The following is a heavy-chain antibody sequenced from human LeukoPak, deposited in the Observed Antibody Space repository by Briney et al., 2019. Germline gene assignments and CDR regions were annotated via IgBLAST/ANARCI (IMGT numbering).Heavy chain of an antibody. CDR1: GFTFSSYA. CDR2: ISGSGGST. Sequence: GGSLRLSCAASGFTFSSYAMSWVRQAPGKGREWVSAISGSGGSTYYADSVKGRFTISRDNSNNTLYLQMNSLRAEDTAVYNCAKDALFFSRGSRYNDYWGQGTLVTVSS. J-gene: IGHJ4*02. D-gene: IGHD2-15*01. CDR3: AKDALFFSRGSRYNDY. V-gene: IGHV3-23*01.